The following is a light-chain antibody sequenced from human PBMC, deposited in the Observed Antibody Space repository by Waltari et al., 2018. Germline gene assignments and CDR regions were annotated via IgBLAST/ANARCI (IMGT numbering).Light chain of an antibody. CDR3: QQRSDWPPT. CDR1: QDVNTY. V-gene: IGKV3-11*01. Sequence: IVFTQSPTTLSSSPGDTATLSCRASQDVNTYVAWLQQRPGQAPRLLIYDASNRATGIPPRFSGSGSGTDFTLTVSSLDPEDFAVYYCQQRSDWPPTFGQGTKLEIK. J-gene: IGKJ2*01. CDR2: DAS.